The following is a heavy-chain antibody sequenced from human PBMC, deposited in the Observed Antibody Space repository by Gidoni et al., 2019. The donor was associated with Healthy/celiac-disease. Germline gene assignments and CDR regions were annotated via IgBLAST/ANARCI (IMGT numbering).Heavy chain of an antibody. Sequence: EVQLLESGGGLVQPGGSLRLSCAASGFPFSSYAMSWVRQAPGKGLEWVAAISGSGGSTYYADSVKGRFTISRDNSKNTLYLQMNSLRAEDTAVYYCAKDIMRRGRGSGPAYFDIWGQGTMVTVSS. CDR3: AKDIMRRGRGSGPAYFDI. CDR2: ISGSGGST. D-gene: IGHD3-10*01. CDR1: GFPFSSYA. J-gene: IGHJ3*02. V-gene: IGHV3-23*01.